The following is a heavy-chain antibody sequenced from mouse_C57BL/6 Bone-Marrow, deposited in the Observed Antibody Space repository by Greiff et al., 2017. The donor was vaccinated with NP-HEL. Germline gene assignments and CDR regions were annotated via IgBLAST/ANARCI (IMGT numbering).Heavy chain of an antibody. Sequence: DVKLQESGPGLVKPSQSLSLTCSVTGYSLTSGYYWNWIRQFPGNKLEWMGYIRYDGSNNYNPSLKNRISITRETSKNQFVLKLNSVTTEDTATYYCAREDYGSGRFAYWGQGTLVTVSA. CDR2: IRYDGSN. CDR3: AREDYGSGRFAY. D-gene: IGHD1-1*01. CDR1: GYSLTSGYY. V-gene: IGHV3-6*01. J-gene: IGHJ3*01.